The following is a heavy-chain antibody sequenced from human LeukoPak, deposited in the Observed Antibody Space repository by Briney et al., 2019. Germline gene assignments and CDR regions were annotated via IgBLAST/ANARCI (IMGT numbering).Heavy chain of an antibody. CDR2: MNPNSGNT. V-gene: IGHV1-8*01. Sequence: ASVKVSCKASGYTFTSYDINWVRQATGQGLEWMGWMNPNSGNTGYAQKFQGRVTMTRNTSISTAYMELSSLRSEDTAVYYCARDWVTMVRGVTNYWYFDLWGRGTLVTVSS. CDR3: ARDWVTMVRGVTNYWYFDL. CDR1: GYTFTSYD. D-gene: IGHD3-10*01. J-gene: IGHJ2*01.